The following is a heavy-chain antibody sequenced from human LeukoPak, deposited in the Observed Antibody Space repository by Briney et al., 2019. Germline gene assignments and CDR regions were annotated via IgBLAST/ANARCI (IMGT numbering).Heavy chain of an antibody. CDR2: IYHSGST. J-gene: IGHJ4*02. Sequence: SSETLSLTCAVSGGSISSGGYSWSWIRQPPGKGLEWIGYIYHSGSTYYNPSLKSRVTISVDTSKNQFSLKLSSVTAADTAVYYCARGGYPYYFDYWGQGTLVTVSS. CDR1: GGSISSGGYS. V-gene: IGHV4-30-2*01. CDR3: ARGGYPYYFDY. D-gene: IGHD5-18*01.